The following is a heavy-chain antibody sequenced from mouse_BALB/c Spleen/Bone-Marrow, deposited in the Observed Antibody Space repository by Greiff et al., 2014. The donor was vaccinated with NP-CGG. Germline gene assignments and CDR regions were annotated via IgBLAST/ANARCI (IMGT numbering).Heavy chain of an antibody. CDR3: ARDYGSSYYYAMDY. V-gene: IGHV14-3*02. D-gene: IGHD1-1*01. CDR1: GFNIKDTY. CDR2: IDPANGNT. Sequence: EVQLQQSGAELVKPGASVKLSCTASGFNIKDTYMHWVKQRPEQGLEWIGRIDPANGNTKYDPKFQGKATITAVTSSNTAYLQLSSLTSEDTAVYYCARDYGSSYYYAMDYWGQGTSVTVSS. J-gene: IGHJ4*01.